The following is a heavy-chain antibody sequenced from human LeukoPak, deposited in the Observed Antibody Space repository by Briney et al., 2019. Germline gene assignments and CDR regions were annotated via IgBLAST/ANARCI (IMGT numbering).Heavy chain of an antibody. V-gene: IGHV3-21*01. CDR2: ISSSSSYI. CDR1: GFTFSSYS. CDR3: ARDSIGYYYDSGSDY. Sequence: GGSLRLSCAASGFTFSSYSMNWVRQAPWKGLEWVSSISSSSSYIYYADSVKGRFTISRDNAKNSLYLQMNSLRAEDTAVYYCARDSIGYYYDSGSDYWGQGTLVTVSP. D-gene: IGHD3-22*01. J-gene: IGHJ4*02.